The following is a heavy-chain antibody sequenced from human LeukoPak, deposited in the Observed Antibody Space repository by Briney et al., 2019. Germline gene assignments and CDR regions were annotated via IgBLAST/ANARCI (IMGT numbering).Heavy chain of an antibody. D-gene: IGHD1-1*01. Sequence: GGSLRLSCIGSGFNFTYYAIYWVRQAPGKGLEWVAVVSYDGNDGYYADSVKGRFSISRDNSQNTVTLQMNNLRVEDTAMYYCAKLDWNDGSYYFDYWGQGTLVTVSS. CDR3: AKLDWNDGSYYFDY. CDR1: GFNFTYYA. J-gene: IGHJ4*02. CDR2: VSYDGNDG. V-gene: IGHV3-30*18.